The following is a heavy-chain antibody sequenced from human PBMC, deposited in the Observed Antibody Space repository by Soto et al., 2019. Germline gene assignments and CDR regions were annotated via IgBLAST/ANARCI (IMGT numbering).Heavy chain of an antibody. CDR2: INPSGGYT. Sequence: ASVKVSCKASGYTFTSYYMHWVRQAPGQGLEWMGIINPSGGYTSYAQNFQGRLTITRDKATRTVFMELSSLKSEDTAVYFCARARNYFDYWGQGTMVTVSS. J-gene: IGHJ4*02. CDR3: ARARNYFDY. CDR1: GYTFTSYY. V-gene: IGHV1-46*01.